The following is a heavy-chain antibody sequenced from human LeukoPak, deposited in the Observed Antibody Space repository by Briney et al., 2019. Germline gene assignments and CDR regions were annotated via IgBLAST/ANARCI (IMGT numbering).Heavy chain of an antibody. Sequence: SETLSLTCAVYGGSFSGYYWSWIRQPPGKGLEWIGEINHSGSTNYNPSLKSRVTISVDTSKTQFSLKLSSVTAADTAVYYCARGLWYCSSTSCPYAYWGQGTLVTVSS. D-gene: IGHD2-2*01. CDR3: ARGLWYCSSTSCPYAY. CDR1: GGSFSGYY. J-gene: IGHJ4*02. V-gene: IGHV4-34*01. CDR2: INHSGST.